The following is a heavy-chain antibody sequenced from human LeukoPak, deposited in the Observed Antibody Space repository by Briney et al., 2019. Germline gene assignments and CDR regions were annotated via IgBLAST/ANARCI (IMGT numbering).Heavy chain of an antibody. Sequence: VASVKVSCKASGGTFSSYAISWVRQAPGQGLEWMGGIIPIFGTANYAQKFQGRVTITTDESTSTAYMELSSLRSEDTAVYYCARDLYCGGDCYSWFDYWGQGTLVTVSS. CDR2: IIPIFGTA. CDR3: ARDLYCGGDCYSWFDY. CDR1: GGTFSSYA. D-gene: IGHD2-21*02. V-gene: IGHV1-69*05. J-gene: IGHJ4*02.